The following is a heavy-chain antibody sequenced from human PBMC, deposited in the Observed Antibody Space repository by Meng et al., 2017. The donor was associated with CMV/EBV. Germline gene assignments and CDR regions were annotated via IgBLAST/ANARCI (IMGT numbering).Heavy chain of an antibody. CDR1: GFTFSSNY. D-gene: IGHD1-26*01. CDR3: ARRMGKGEWELLGPTLEDAFDI. Sequence: GESLKISCAASGFTFSSNYMSWVRQAPGKGLEWVSSISSSSSYIYYADSVKGRFTISRDNAKNSLYLQMNSLRAEDTAVYYCARRMGKGEWELLGPTLEDAFDIWGQGTMVTVSS. CDR2: ISSSSSYI. V-gene: IGHV3-21*01. J-gene: IGHJ3*02.